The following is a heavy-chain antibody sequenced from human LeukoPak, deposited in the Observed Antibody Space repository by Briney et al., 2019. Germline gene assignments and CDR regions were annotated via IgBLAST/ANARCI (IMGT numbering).Heavy chain of an antibody. CDR1: GFTFSSYW. CDR3: ERDLGSGDYFDY. D-gene: IGHD7-27*01. V-gene: IGHV3-7*01. Sequence: TGGSLRLSCAASGFTFSSYWMSWVRQAPGKGLEWVANIKQDGSEKYYVDSVKGRFTISRDNAKNSLYLQMSSLRAADTAVYYCERDLGSGDYFDYWGQGTLVTVSS. J-gene: IGHJ4*02. CDR2: IKQDGSEK.